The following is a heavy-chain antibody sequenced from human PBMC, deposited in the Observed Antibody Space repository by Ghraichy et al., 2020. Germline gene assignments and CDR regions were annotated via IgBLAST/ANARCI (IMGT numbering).Heavy chain of an antibody. V-gene: IGHV3-23*01. D-gene: IGHD3-22*01. Sequence: GGSLRLSCAASGFTFSSYAMSWVRQAPGKGLEWVSAISGSGGSTYYADSVKGRFTISRDNSKNTLYLQMNSLRAEDTAVYYCAKNTYYYDSSGWDFDYWGQGTLVTVTP. CDR1: GFTFSSYA. CDR3: AKNTYYYDSSGWDFDY. J-gene: IGHJ4*02. CDR2: ISGSGGST.